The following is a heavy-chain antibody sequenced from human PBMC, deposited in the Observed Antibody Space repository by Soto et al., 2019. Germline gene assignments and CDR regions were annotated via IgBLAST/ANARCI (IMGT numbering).Heavy chain of an antibody. CDR3: ARTTAVPNTLRSRYFFDY. CDR1: GGSVSDKTYY. Sequence: QVQLQESGPGLLKPSETLSLTCSVSGGSVSDKTYYWSWIRQPPGQRLEWIGYVYYSGNTNYNPSLTSRVTISVDLSKNRFSLRLSSVATAETGLYYCARTTAVPNTLRSRYFFDYWGQGTLVTVSS. CDR2: VYYSGNT. J-gene: IGHJ4*02. V-gene: IGHV4-61*01. D-gene: IGHD4-17*01.